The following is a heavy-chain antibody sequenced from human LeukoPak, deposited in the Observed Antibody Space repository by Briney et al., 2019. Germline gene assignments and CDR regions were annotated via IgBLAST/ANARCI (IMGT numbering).Heavy chain of an antibody. CDR3: ARHVGNGYSDHFDY. CDR1: GASISSYF. D-gene: IGHD5-24*01. CDR2: IHYRGST. J-gene: IGHJ4*02. Sequence: PSETLSLTCTVSGASISSYFWSWVRQPPGEGLEWIGYIHYRGSTNYSPSLESRVTISKDTSKNQFSLELTSVTAADTAVYYCARHVGNGYSDHFDYWGQGTLVTVSS. V-gene: IGHV4-59*08.